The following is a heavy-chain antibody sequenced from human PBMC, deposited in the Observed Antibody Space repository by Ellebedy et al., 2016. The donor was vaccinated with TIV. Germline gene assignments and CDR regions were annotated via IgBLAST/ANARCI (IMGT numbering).Heavy chain of an antibody. J-gene: IGHJ4*02. Sequence: GESLKISCTASGITAGSNFMAWVRQAPGKGLEWVSVLRSDGRTSYADSAKGRVTVPRDDSTDTLYLQMNNLGADDTARYYCARDKEGSSMDYWGRGTLVIVSS. CDR1: GITAGSNF. CDR2: LRSDGRT. V-gene: IGHV3-53*01. D-gene: IGHD2/OR15-2a*01. CDR3: ARDKEGSSMDY.